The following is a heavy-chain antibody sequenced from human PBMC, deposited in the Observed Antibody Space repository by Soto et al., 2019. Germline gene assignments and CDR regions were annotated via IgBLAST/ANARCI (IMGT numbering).Heavy chain of an antibody. CDR3: VRERGLSSFYGMDV. V-gene: IGHV3-21*01. CDR1: VFTLTTYT. Sequence: GSLRLSCEASVFTLTTYTMNWVLQASVKGLEWVSSITSSSVHIYYADSVKGRFTISRDNARNSLYLQMNSLRAEDTAVYYCVRERGLSSFYGMDVWGQGTTVTVSS. CDR2: ITSSSVHI. D-gene: IGHD3-10*01. J-gene: IGHJ6*02.